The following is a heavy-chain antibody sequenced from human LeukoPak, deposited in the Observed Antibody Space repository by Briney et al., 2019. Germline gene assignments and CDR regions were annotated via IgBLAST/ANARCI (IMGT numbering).Heavy chain of an antibody. CDR3: ARDWGRYCSGGSCYEYYFDY. CDR1: GGSISSYH. D-gene: IGHD2-15*01. J-gene: IGHJ4*02. V-gene: IGHV4-59*01. CDR2: IYYSGST. Sequence: KLSETLSLTCTVSGGSISSYHWSWIRQPPGKGLEWIGYIYYSGSTNYNPSLKSRVTISVDTSKNQFSLKLSSVTAADTAVYYCARDWGRYCSGGSCYEYYFDYWGQGTLVTVSS.